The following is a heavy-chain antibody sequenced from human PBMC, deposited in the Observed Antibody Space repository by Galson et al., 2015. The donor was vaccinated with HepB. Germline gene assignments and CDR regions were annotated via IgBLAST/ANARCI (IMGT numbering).Heavy chain of an antibody. CDR1: RHTFSNYY. CDR3: ARGPPVTSFEEAFDI. J-gene: IGHJ3*02. D-gene: IGHD4-17*01. V-gene: IGHV1-46*01. Sequence: SVKVSCKASRHTFSNYYVHWVRQAPGQGLEWMGILNPSDGRTTYAQKFQGRVSMTRDTSTTTVYMELSSLRSDDTAVFYCARGPPVTSFEEAFDIWGQGTMVTVSS. CDR2: LNPSDGRT.